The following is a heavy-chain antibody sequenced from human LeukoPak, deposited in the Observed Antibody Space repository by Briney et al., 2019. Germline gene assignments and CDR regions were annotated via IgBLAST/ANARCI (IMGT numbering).Heavy chain of an antibody. CDR3: AREVDYDFWSGYYNAFDI. CDR1: GFTVSSNY. Sequence: PGGSLRLSCAASGFTVSSNYMSWVRQAPGKGLEWVSVICSGGSTYYADSVKGRFTISRDNSKNTLYLQMNSLRAEDTAVYYCAREVDYDFWSGYYNAFDIWGQGTMVTVSS. D-gene: IGHD3-3*01. CDR2: ICSGGST. J-gene: IGHJ3*02. V-gene: IGHV3-66*02.